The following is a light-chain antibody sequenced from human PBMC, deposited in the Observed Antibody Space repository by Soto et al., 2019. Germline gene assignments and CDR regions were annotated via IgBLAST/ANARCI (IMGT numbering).Light chain of an antibody. CDR1: SSNIGSNY. CDR2: RNN. Sequence: QSLLTQPPSASGAPGQRVTISCSGSSSNIGSNYVYWYQQLPGTAPKLLIYRNNQRPSGVPDRFSGSKSGTSASLAISGLRSEDEADYYCAAWDDSLSVLVFGGGTKLTV. V-gene: IGLV1-47*01. J-gene: IGLJ2*01. CDR3: AAWDDSLSVLV.